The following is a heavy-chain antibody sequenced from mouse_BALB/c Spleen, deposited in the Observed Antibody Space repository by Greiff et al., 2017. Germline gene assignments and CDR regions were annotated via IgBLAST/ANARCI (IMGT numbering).Heavy chain of an antibody. CDR3: ARCYSLGNFDV. J-gene: IGHJ1*01. CDR1: GFTFSSYS. V-gene: IGHV5-9*03. Sequence: DVLLVESGAGLVTPGGSLTISCAASGFTFSSYSLSWVRQTPGKGLEWVATICSGGGNNYYPASVKGRFTISRDKAKNKLYLQMSRLRSEDTALYYCARCYSLGNFDVWGAGTTVTVSS. CDR2: ICSGGGNN. D-gene: IGHD2-12*01.